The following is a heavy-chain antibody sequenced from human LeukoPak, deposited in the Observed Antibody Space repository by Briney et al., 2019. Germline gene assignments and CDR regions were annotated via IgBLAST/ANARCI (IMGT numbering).Heavy chain of an antibody. J-gene: IGHJ4*02. CDR1: GGSISSYY. V-gene: IGHV4-59*08. Sequence: PSETLSLTCTVSGGSISSYYWSWIRQPPGKGLEWIGYIYYSGSTSYNPSLKSRVTISLDTSKKQFSLKLTSVTATDTALYYCARYCSGGSCYSGQFDYWGQGTLVTVSS. CDR3: ARYCSGGSCYSGQFDY. CDR2: IYYSGST. D-gene: IGHD2-15*01.